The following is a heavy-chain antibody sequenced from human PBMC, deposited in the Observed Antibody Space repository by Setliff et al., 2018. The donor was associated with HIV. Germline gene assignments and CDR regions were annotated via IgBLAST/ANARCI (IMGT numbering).Heavy chain of an antibody. CDR3: ARTTYSGSYFNDS. Sequence: SETLSLTCTVSGGSTTSSTYYWGWIRQPPGKGLEWIGNIHFSGSTYYNPSLKSRVTVSVDPSKNQFSLKLSSVTAADTAVYYCARTTYSGSYFNDSWGQGTLVTVS. CDR1: GGSTTSSTYY. CDR2: IHFSGST. D-gene: IGHD1-26*01. V-gene: IGHV4-39*01. J-gene: IGHJ5*01.